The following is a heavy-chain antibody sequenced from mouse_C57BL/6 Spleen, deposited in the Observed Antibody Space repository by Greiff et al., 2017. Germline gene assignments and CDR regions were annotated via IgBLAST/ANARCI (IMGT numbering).Heavy chain of an antibody. CDR2: IDPSDSYT. V-gene: IGHV1-69*01. CDR3: AGCYYGGREYFDV. J-gene: IGHJ1*03. CDR1: GYTFTSYW. D-gene: IGHD1-1*01. Sequence: QVQLQQPGAELVMPGASVKLSCKASGYTFTSYWMHWVKQRPGQGLEWIGEIDPSDSYTNYNQKFKGKATLTVDKSSSTAYMQLSSLTSEDSAVFYCAGCYYGGREYFDVWGTGTTVTVSS.